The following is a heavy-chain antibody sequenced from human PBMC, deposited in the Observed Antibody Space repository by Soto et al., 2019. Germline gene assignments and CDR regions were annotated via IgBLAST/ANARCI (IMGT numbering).Heavy chain of an antibody. CDR1: GFTFTSSA. V-gene: IGHV1-58*01. J-gene: IGHJ4*02. CDR2: IVVGSGNT. CDR3: AAVGVGLVQYYFDY. Sequence: TSVKVSCKASGFTFTSSAVQWVRQARGQRLEWIGWIVVGSGNTNYAQKFQERVTITRDMSTSTAYMELSSLRSEDTAVYYCAAVGVGLVQYYFDYWGQGTLVTVSS. D-gene: IGHD2-8*01.